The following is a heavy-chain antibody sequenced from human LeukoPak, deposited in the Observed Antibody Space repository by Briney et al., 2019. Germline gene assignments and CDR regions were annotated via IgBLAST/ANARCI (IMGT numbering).Heavy chain of an antibody. Sequence: ASVTVSCTVSGYTLSDLSMHWVRQAPGKGLEWMGGFDPGDGETIYTQKFQGRVTMTEDTSTDTAYMELSSLRSEDTAVYYCAAGGVYDLFDYWGQGTLVTVSS. CDR3: AAGGVYDLFDY. J-gene: IGHJ4*02. D-gene: IGHD5/OR15-5a*01. CDR2: FDPGDGET. V-gene: IGHV1-24*01. CDR1: GYTLSDLS.